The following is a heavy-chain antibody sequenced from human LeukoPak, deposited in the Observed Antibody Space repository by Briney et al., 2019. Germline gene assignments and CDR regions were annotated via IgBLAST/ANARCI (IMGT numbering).Heavy chain of an antibody. CDR2: ISSSGSTI. D-gene: IGHD5-18*01. J-gene: IGHJ5*02. CDR3: ARVEYIYGYGS. Sequence: GGSVTLSCAPSGFTFSDYYMSWTRQAPGKGLEWVSYISSSGSTICYADSVKGRFTISRDNGKNSLSLQMNSRRAEDTAVYYCARVEYIYGYGSWGQGTLVTVSS. CDR1: GFTFSDYY. V-gene: IGHV3-11*01.